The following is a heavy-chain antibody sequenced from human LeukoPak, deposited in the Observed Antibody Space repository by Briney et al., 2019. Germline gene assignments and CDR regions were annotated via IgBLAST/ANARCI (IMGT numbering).Heavy chain of an antibody. CDR1: GYTFTSYY. Sequence: ASVKVSCKASGYTFTSYYMHWVRQAPGQGLEWMGIINPSGGSTSYAQKFQGRVTMTRDTSTSTVYMELSSLRSEDTAVYYCARDGIQLWSRVHFDYWGQGTLVTVSS. J-gene: IGHJ4*02. D-gene: IGHD5-18*01. V-gene: IGHV1-46*01. CDR2: INPSGGST. CDR3: ARDGIQLWSRVHFDY.